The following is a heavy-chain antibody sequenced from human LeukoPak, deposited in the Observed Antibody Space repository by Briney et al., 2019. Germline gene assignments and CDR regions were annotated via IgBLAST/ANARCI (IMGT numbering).Heavy chain of an antibody. Sequence: GRSLRLSCAASGFAFSSNGMHWVRQAPGKGLEWVALISYAGSNKYYADSVKGRFTISRDNSKNTLYLQMNSLRAEDTAVYYCAKDRSSSWTWTIDYWGQGSLVTVSS. CDR3: AKDRSSSWTWTIDY. D-gene: IGHD6-13*01. J-gene: IGHJ4*02. CDR2: ISYAGSNK. V-gene: IGHV3-30*18. CDR1: GFAFSSNG.